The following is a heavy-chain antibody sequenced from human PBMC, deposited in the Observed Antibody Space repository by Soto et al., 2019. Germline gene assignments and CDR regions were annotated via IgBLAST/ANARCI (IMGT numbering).Heavy chain of an antibody. Sequence: GVLRLSCAASGFMFSSYTMNLVRQAPGKGLEWLSSISDDSSYIDYADSLRGRFTVSRDNARNSLYLQIDSLGVEDTAVYYCATPYYFNHWGPGTLVTVSS. CDR2: ISDDSSYI. CDR1: GFMFSSYT. J-gene: IGHJ1*01. CDR3: ATPYYFNH. V-gene: IGHV3-21*06. D-gene: IGHD3-16*01.